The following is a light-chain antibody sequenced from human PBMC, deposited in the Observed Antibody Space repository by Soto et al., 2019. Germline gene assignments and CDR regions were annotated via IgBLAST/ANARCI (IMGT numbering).Light chain of an antibody. CDR1: TGPVTSGRY. J-gene: IGLJ3*02. CDR3: LLSYSGGRV. Sequence: QAVVTQEPSVTVSPGGTVTLTCDSSTGPVTSGRYPYWFQQKPGQAPRTLIYDTSLKYSWTPARFSGSLLRGKAALTLSGARPEDEDEYYCLLSYSGGRVFGGGTKVTVL. V-gene: IGLV7-46*01. CDR2: DTS.